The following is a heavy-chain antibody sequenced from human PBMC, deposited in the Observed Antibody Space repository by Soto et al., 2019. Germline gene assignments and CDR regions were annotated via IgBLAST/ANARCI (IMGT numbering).Heavy chain of an antibody. D-gene: IGHD2-21*01. CDR3: ARLGWGNGDSDY. CDR2: ILYSGTT. V-gene: IGHV4-39*01. J-gene: IGHJ4*02. CDR1: GGSISNSNYF. Sequence: NPSATLSITCTVSGGSISNSNYFWGWIRQAPGKGLEWIASILYSGTTSYNSSLKSRVAISVDTSKNQFSLKLNSVTAADTAVYYCARLGWGNGDSDYWGQGTLVTVSS.